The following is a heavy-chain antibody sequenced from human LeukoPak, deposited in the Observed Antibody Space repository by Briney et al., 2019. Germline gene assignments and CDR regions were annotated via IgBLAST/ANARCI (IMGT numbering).Heavy chain of an antibody. CDR1: EFTFSSYS. D-gene: IGHD3-9*01. CDR2: ISSSSSYI. Sequence: GGSLRLSCAASEFTFSSYSMNWVRQAPGKGLEWVSSISSSSSYIYYADSVKGRFTISRDNAKNSLYLQMNSLRAEDTAVYYCARAQDYDILTGYYSAFDYWGQGTLVTVSS. CDR3: ARAQDYDILTGYYSAFDY. J-gene: IGHJ4*02. V-gene: IGHV3-21*01.